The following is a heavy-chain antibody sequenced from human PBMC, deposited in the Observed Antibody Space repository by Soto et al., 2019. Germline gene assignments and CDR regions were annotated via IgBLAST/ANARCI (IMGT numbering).Heavy chain of an antibody. CDR3: PRTGHVFAY. V-gene: IGHV4-34*01. Sequence: PPGKGLEWIGEINYSGRTNYNPSLKSRVTISVDSSKNQFPLTLSSMAAADPAVDYCPRTGHVFAYRVKGISVTVSS. CDR2: INYSGRT. J-gene: IGHJ4*02.